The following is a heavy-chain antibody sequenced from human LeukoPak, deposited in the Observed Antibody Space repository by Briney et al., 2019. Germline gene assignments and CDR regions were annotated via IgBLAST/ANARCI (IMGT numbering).Heavy chain of an antibody. CDR3: ARTKVGATGVFLSHWFDP. CDR1: GYSFNTYW. Sequence: GESLKISCKGSGYSFNTYWIGWVRQMPGKGLEWMGIIYPGDSDTKYSPSFQGQVTISADKSISTAYLQWSSLKASDTAMYYCARTKVGATGVFLSHWFDPWGQGTLVTVSS. CDR2: IYPGDSDT. D-gene: IGHD1-26*01. J-gene: IGHJ5*02. V-gene: IGHV5-51*01.